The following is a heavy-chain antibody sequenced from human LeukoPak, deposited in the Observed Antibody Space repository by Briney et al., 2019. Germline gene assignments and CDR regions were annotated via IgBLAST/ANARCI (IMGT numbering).Heavy chain of an antibody. D-gene: IGHD5-24*01. J-gene: IGHJ4*02. CDR2: IKSKTDGGTT. CDR3: TTDKVIDGYNYDY. V-gene: IGHV3-15*01. Sequence: GGSLRLSCAASGFTFSNAWMSWVRQAPGKGLEWVGRIKSKTDGGTTDYAAPVKGRLTISRDDSRNTLYLQMNSLKTEDTAVYYCTTDKVIDGYNYDYWGQGTLVTVSS. CDR1: GFTFSNAW.